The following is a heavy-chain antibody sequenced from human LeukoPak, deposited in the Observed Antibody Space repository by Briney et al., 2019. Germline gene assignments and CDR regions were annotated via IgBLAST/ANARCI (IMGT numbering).Heavy chain of an antibody. V-gene: IGHV3-74*01. CDR3: AARGYCSGTSCLLEY. CDR1: GFTFSSYW. J-gene: IGHJ4*02. CDR2: INSDGSST. D-gene: IGHD2-2*01. Sequence: GGSLRLSCAASGFTFSSYWMHWVRQAPGKRLVWVSRINSDGSSTNYADSVKGRFTVSRDNAKNTLYVQMNSLRAEDTAVYYCAARGYCSGTSCLLEYWGQGTLVTVSS.